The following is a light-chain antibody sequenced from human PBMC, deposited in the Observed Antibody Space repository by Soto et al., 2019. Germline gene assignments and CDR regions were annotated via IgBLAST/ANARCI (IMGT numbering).Light chain of an antibody. CDR1: SSYVGIYNL. Sequence: QSALTQPDSVSGSPGQSITISCTGISSYVGIYNLVSWYQQHPGRVPKLIIYEDSMRPSGVSDRFSGSKSSNTASLTISGLQAEDEADYYCCSYAYSSVVFGGGTKLTVL. CDR2: EDS. V-gene: IGLV2-23*01. J-gene: IGLJ2*01. CDR3: CSYAYSSVV.